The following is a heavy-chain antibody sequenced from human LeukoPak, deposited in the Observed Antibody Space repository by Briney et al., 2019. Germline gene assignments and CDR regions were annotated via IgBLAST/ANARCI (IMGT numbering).Heavy chain of an antibody. CDR1: GFTFRSYG. D-gene: IGHD4-17*01. J-gene: IGHJ4*02. CDR3: AKQYGHTPSTPFDY. Sequence: GGSLRLSCAASGFTFRSYGMHWVRQAPGKGLEWVAVIWYDGSIKYYADSVKGRFTISRDNSKNTLYLQMNSLRAEDTAVYYCAKQYGHTPSTPFDYWGQGTLVTVSS. V-gene: IGHV3-33*06. CDR2: IWYDGSIK.